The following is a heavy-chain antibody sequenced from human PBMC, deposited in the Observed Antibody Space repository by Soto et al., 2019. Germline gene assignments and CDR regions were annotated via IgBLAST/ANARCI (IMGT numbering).Heavy chain of an antibody. CDR1: GGSFSGYY. V-gene: IGHV4-34*01. J-gene: IGHJ6*02. D-gene: IGHD3-10*01. CDR3: ARNQLWWFGELLYYYYYGMDV. CDR2: INHSGST. Sequence: QVQLQQWGAGLLKPSETLSLTCAVYGGSFSGYYWSWIRQPPGKGLEWIGEINHSGSTNYNPSLKSRVTISVDTSKNQFSLKLSSGTAADTAVYYCARNQLWWFGELLYYYYYGMDVWGQGTTVTVSS.